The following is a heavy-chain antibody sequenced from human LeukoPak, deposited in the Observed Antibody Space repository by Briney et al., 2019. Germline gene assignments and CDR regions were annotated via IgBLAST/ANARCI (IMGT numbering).Heavy chain of an antibody. V-gene: IGHV4-59*01. Sequence: SETLSLTCTVSGGSISSYYWSWIRQPPGKGLEWIGYISYSGSTNYNPSLKSRVTISVDTSKNQFSLKLNSVTTADTAVYYCARYIWGSYPTFEDYWGQGSLVAVSS. CDR1: GGSISSYY. CDR3: ARYIWGSYPTFEDY. D-gene: IGHD3-16*02. J-gene: IGHJ4*02. CDR2: ISYSGST.